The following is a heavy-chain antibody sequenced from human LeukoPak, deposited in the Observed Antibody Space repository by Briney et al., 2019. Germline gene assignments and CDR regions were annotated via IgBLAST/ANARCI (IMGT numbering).Heavy chain of an antibody. CDR2: IYYSGST. J-gene: IGHJ6*03. CDR1: GGSISTNAYY. Sequence: PSETLSLTCTVSGGSISTNAYYWAWIRQPPGKGLEWIGSIYYSGSTYYNPSLKSRVTISVDTSKNQFSLKLSSVTAADTAVYFCARERGGSKLSGLYGRDYYYMDVWGKGTTVTVSS. V-gene: IGHV4-39*07. D-gene: IGHD3-16*01. CDR3: ARERGGSKLSGLYGRDYYYMDV.